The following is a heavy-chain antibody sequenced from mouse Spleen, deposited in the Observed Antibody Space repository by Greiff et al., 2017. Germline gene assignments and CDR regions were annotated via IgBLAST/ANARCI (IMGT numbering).Heavy chain of an antibody. CDR2: IYPGDGDT. V-gene: IGHV1-80*01. Sequence: QVQLQQSGAELVRPGSSVKISCKASGYAFSSYWMNWVKQRPGQGLEWIGQIYPGDGDTNYNGKFKGKATLTADKSSSTAYMQLSSLTSEDSAVYFCARDYHGGYYYAMDYWGQGTSVTVSS. D-gene: IGHD1-1*02. CDR1: GYAFSSYW. J-gene: IGHJ4*01. CDR3: ARDYHGGYYYAMDY.